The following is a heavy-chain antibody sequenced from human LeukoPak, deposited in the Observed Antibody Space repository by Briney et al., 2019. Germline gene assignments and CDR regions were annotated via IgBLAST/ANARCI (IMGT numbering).Heavy chain of an antibody. CDR2: MNPNSGNT. Sequence: ASVKVSCEASGYTFTSYGISWVSQAPGQGLEWMGWMNPNSGNTGYAQKFQGRVTMTRNTSISTAYMELSSLRSEDTAVYYCARVSSSWYYYYGMDVWGQGTTVTVSS. J-gene: IGHJ6*02. V-gene: IGHV1-8*02. CDR3: ARVSSSWYYYYGMDV. D-gene: IGHD6-13*01. CDR1: GYTFTSYG.